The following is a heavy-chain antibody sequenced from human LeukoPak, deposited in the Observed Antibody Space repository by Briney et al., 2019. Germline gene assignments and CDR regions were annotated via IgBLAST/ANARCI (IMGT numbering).Heavy chain of an antibody. CDR3: AKGAPWYDTSDAFDI. V-gene: IGHV3-23*01. J-gene: IGHJ3*02. Sequence: GGSLRLSCAASGFTFSTYAMSWVRQAPGKGLEWVSVNSAGGGRTYYADSVKGRFTISRDNSKNTLYLQMNSLRAEDTAVFYCAKGAPWYDTSDAFDIWGQGTMVTVSS. CDR1: GFTFSTYA. D-gene: IGHD3-22*01. CDR2: NSAGGGRT.